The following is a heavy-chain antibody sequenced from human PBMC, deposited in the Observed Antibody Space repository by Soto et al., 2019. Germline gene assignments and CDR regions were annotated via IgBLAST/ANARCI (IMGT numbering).Heavy chain of an antibody. D-gene: IGHD6-13*01. J-gene: IGHJ6*02. V-gene: IGHV3-23*01. CDR1: GFAFSTYA. CDR3: AKVTKRAAVGRYEYYKYGMDV. Sequence: GSLRLSCAAAGFAFSTYAMTWVRQAPGKGLEWVSVISGSGGSSYYAASVKGRFTISRDNSKNTLFLQMNGLRAEDTAVYYCAKVTKRAAVGRYEYYKYGMDVWGQGTTVTVSS. CDR2: ISGSGGSS.